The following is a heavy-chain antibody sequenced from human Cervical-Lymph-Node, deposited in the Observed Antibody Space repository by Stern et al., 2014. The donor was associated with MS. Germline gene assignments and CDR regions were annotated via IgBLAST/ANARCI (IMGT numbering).Heavy chain of an antibody. CDR1: GFSLDTRGVG. CDR3: TYDPDF. J-gene: IGHJ4*02. CDR2: IYWNDEK. V-gene: IGHV2-5*01. Sequence: TLKESGPTLVKPTQTLTLTCSFSGFSLDTRGVGVGWIRQPPGKALEWLALIYWNDEKRYRPSLEHRLSITKDTSKNQVVLTMTNMDPVDTGTYYCTYDPDFWGQGTLVTVSS.